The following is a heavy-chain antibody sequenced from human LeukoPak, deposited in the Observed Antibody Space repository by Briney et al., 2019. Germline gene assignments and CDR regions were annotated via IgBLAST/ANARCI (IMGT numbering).Heavy chain of an antibody. D-gene: IGHD2-15*01. CDR3: ARGGGYCSGGSCYRGFDY. V-gene: IGHV1-8*01. J-gene: IGHJ4*02. Sequence: ASVKVSCKASGYTFTSYDINWVRQATGQGLEWMGWMNPNSGNTGYAQKLQGRVTMIRNTSISTAYMELSSLRSEDTAVYYCARGGGYCSGGSCYRGFDYWGQGTLVTVSS. CDR2: MNPNSGNT. CDR1: GYTFTSYD.